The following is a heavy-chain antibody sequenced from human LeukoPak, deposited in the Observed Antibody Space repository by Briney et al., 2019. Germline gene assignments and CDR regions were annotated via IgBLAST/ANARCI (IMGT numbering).Heavy chain of an antibody. V-gene: IGHV3-15*01. Sequence: GGSLRLSCAASGFTFSNVWMNWVRQAPREGLEWVGRIKSKTDGGTTDYSAPVKGRFAISRDDSKNTLSLQMNSLKTEDTAVYYCTQGGTKAYSWGQGTLVTVSS. J-gene: IGHJ4*02. CDR3: TQGGTKAYS. CDR2: IKSKTDGGTT. CDR1: GFTFSNVW. D-gene: IGHD3-16*01.